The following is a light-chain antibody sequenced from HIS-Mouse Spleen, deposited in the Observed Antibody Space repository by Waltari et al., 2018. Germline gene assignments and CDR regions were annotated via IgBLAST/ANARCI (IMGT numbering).Light chain of an antibody. CDR2: DVS. Sequence: QSALTPPASVSGSPGQSITISCTGTSSAVGGSNYVHWYQQHPGKAPKLMIYDVSNPPSGVSKRFSGSKSGNTASLTISGLQAEDEADYYCSSYTSSSTYVFGTGTKVTVL. CDR3: SSYTSSSTYV. J-gene: IGLJ1*01. CDR1: SSAVGGSNY. V-gene: IGLV2-14*03.